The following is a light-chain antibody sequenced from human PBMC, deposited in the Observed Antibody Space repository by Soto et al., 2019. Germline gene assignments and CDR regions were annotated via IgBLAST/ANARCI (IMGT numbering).Light chain of an antibody. Sequence: EVVLTQSPATLSVSPGERVTLSCRACQSVGSNLAWFQQKPGQAPRLLMYAASTRPTSIAARFSGSGSGTDFILTITSLQSEDSGVFYCQQYYHWPRTFGQGTKVVIK. J-gene: IGKJ1*01. CDR2: AAS. CDR3: QQYYHWPRT. V-gene: IGKV3-15*01. CDR1: QSVGSN.